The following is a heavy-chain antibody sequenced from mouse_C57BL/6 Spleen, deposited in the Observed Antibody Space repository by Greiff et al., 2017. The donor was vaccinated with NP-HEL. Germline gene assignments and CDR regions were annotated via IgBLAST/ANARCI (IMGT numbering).Heavy chain of an antibody. V-gene: IGHV1-18*01. J-gene: IGHJ3*01. CDR2: INPNNGGT. CDR3: ARTYYGSSYGFAY. Sequence: EVQLQQSGPELVKPGASVKIPCKASGYTFTDSNMDWVKQSHGKSLEWIGDINPNNGGTIYNQKFKGKATLTVDKSSSTAYMELRSLTSEDTAVYYCARTYYGSSYGFAYWGQGTLVTVSA. D-gene: IGHD1-1*01. CDR1: GYTFTDSN.